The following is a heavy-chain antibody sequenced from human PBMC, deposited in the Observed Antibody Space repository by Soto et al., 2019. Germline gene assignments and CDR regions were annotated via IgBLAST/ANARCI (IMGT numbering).Heavy chain of an antibody. J-gene: IGHJ4*02. CDR1: GFTFSSYW. V-gene: IGHV3-7*01. D-gene: IGHD1-1*01. Sequence: PGGSLRLSCAASGFTFSSYWMSWVRQAPGKGLEWVANIKQDGSEKYYVDSVKGRFTISRDNAKNSLYLQMNSLRAEDTAVYYCARETVTTVTSDFDYWGQGTLVTVSS. CDR2: IKQDGSEK. CDR3: ARETVTTVTSDFDY.